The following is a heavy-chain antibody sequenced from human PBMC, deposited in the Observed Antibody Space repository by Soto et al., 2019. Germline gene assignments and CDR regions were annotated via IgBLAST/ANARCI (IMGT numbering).Heavy chain of an antibody. V-gene: IGHV3-64*01. CDR2: ISSNGGNT. CDR3: VRVGQQPKNKDAFDI. D-gene: IGHD6-13*01. J-gene: IGHJ3*02. CDR1: GFTFSSYA. Sequence: GGSLRLSCAASGFTFSSYAMHWVRQAPGKGLEYVSAISSNGGNTYYANSVKGRFTISRDNSKNTLYLQMGSLRAEDMAVYYCVRVGQQPKNKDAFDIWGQGTMVTVSS.